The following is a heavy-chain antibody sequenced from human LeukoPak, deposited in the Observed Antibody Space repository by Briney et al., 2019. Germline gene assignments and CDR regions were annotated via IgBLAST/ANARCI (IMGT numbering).Heavy chain of an antibody. CDR3: ARVDHRAVAGYYFDY. D-gene: IGHD6-19*01. CDR2: IGSSGGDT. Sequence: GGSLRLSCAASGFSFSSYALTWVRQAPGKGLEWVSAIGSSGGDTYYADSVKGRFTISRDNAKNSLYLQMNSLRAEDTAVYYCARVDHRAVAGYYFDYWGQGTLVTVSS. V-gene: IGHV3-23*01. CDR1: GFSFSSYA. J-gene: IGHJ4*02.